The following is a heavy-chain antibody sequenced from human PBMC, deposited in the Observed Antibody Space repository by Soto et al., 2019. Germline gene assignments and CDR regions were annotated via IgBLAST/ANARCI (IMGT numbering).Heavy chain of an antibody. D-gene: IGHD2-2*01. V-gene: IGHV3-23*01. Sequence: EVQLLESGGDLVQPGGSLRLSCAASGFSLSNYAMTWVCQAPGKGLEWVSGITGSADKTYYADSVKGRFIISRDNSKNTLYLQMNSLRAEDTALYYCARDCSSSSCSVWHFWGQGTLVTVSS. CDR2: ITGSADKT. CDR3: ARDCSSSSCSVWHF. CDR1: GFSLSNYA. J-gene: IGHJ4*02.